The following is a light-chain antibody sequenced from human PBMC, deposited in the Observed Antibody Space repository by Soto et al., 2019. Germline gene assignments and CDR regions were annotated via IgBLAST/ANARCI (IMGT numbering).Light chain of an antibody. CDR3: QQYYDWPRT. J-gene: IGKJ1*01. CDR1: QSVRNF. Sequence: ETVLTQSPATLSLSPGERATLSCRASQSVRNFLACYQQKPGQAPRLLIYGESARATGIPARFSGSGSGTEFTLTISSLQSEDFAVYFCQQYYDWPRTFGQGTKVDIK. CDR2: GES. V-gene: IGKV3-15*01.